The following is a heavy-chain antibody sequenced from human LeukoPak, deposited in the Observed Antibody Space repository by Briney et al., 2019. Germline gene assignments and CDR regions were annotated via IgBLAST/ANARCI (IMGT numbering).Heavy chain of an antibody. CDR3: ASEHTASPLLYGSGWYYFDY. D-gene: IGHD6-19*01. Sequence: SVKVSCKASGGTFSSYAISWVRQAPGQGLEWMGRIIPILGIADYAQKFQGRVTITADKSTSTAYMELSSLRSEDTAVYYCASEHTASPLLYGSGWYYFDYWGQGTLVTVSS. V-gene: IGHV1-69*04. CDR1: GGTFSSYA. CDR2: IIPILGIA. J-gene: IGHJ4*02.